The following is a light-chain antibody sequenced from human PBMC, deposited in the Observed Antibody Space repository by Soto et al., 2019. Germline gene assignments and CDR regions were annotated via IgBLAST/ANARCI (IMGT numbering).Light chain of an antibody. Sequence: EIVMTQSPATLSVSPGERATLSCRASQSVSSNLAGYQQKPGQAPRRLIFGASTRATGIPARFSGSGSGTEFTLTISSLQSEDFAVYYCQQYNNWPITFGQGTRLEIK. CDR1: QSVSSN. CDR2: GAS. J-gene: IGKJ5*01. V-gene: IGKV3-15*01. CDR3: QQYNNWPIT.